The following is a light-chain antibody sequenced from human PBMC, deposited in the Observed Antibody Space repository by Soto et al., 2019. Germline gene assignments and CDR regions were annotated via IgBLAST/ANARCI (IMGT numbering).Light chain of an antibody. J-gene: IGLJ2*01. CDR2: DVS. Sequence: QSVPTQPASVSGSPGQSITISCTGTSSDVGGYKYVSWYQQHPDKAPKLMIYDVSNRPSGVSNRFSGSKSGNTASLTISGLQAEDEADYYCSSYTTSTTLGVIFGGGTKVTVL. V-gene: IGLV2-14*01. CDR3: SSYTTSTTLGVI. CDR1: SSDVGGYKY.